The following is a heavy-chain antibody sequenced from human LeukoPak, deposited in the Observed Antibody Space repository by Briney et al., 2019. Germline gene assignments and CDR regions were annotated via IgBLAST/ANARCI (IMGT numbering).Heavy chain of an antibody. CDR1: GGSISSYY. CDR2: IYYSGST. V-gene: IGHV4-59*01. J-gene: IGHJ4*02. CDR3: ARDQGGPFDY. D-gene: IGHD2-15*01. Sequence: TSETLSLTCTVSGGSISSYYWSWIRQPPGKGLEWVGYIYYSGSTNYNPSLKSRVSMSVDTSKNQFSLNLRSVTAADTAVYYCARDQGGPFDYWGQGTLVTVSS.